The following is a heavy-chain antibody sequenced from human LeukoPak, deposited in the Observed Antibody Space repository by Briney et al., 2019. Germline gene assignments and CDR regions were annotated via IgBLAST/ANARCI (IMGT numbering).Heavy chain of an antibody. Sequence: GGSLRLSCTASGFTFSSYAMYWVRQAPGRGLEWVSGIFGSGGSAHYADSVKGRFTISRDNSQNTVYLQMNSLRAEDTAVYYCGKTTTGYSSGRNPAWPVDYWGQGTLVTVSS. V-gene: IGHV3-23*01. D-gene: IGHD6-19*01. CDR3: GKTTTGYSSGRNPAWPVDY. CDR2: IFGSGGSA. J-gene: IGHJ4*02. CDR1: GFTFSSYA.